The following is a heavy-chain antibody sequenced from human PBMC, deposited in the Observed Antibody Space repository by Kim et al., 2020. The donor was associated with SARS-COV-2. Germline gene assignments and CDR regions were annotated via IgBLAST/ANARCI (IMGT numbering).Heavy chain of an antibody. V-gene: IGHV4-61*01. Sequence: SETLSLTCTVSGGSVSSGSYYWSWIRQPPGKGLEWIGYIYYSGSTNYNPSLKSRVTKSVDTSKNQFSLKLSSVTAADTAVYYCAREALGVAATEYGMDVWGQGTTVTVSS. D-gene: IGHD2-15*01. CDR1: GGSVSSGSYY. CDR2: IYYSGST. J-gene: IGHJ6*02. CDR3: AREALGVAATEYGMDV.